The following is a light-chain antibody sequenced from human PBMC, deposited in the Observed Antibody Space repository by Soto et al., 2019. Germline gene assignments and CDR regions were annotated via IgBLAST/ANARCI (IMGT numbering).Light chain of an antibody. J-gene: IGKJ3*01. CDR3: QHYGSSPPFT. Sequence: EIVLTQSPGTLSLSPGERATLACRASQSVSNNYLAWYQQKPGQAPRLLIYGASTRATGTPDRFSGSGSGTYFSLTISRLEPEDFAVYYCQHYGSSPPFTFGPGTTVDIK. CDR1: QSVSNNY. V-gene: IGKV3-20*01. CDR2: GAS.